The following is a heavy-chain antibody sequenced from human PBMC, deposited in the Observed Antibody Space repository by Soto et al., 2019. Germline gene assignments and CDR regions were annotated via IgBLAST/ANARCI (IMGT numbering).Heavy chain of an antibody. CDR3: ARGRLLEWLTYYGMDV. Sequence: QVQLVESGGGVVQPGRSLRLSCAASGFTFSSYAMHWVRQAPGKGLEWVAVISYDGSNKYYADSVKGRFTISRDNSKNTLYLQMNSLRAEDTAVYYCARGRLLEWLTYYGMDVWGQGTTVTVSS. J-gene: IGHJ6*02. D-gene: IGHD3-3*01. CDR2: ISYDGSNK. CDR1: GFTFSSYA. V-gene: IGHV3-30-3*01.